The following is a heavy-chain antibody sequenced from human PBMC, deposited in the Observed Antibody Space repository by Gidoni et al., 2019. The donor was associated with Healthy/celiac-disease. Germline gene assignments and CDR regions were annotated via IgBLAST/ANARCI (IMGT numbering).Heavy chain of an antibody. CDR2: IWYDGSNK. CDR1: GFTFSSYG. Sequence: QVQLVEPGGGVVQPGRSLRLSCAASGFTFSSYGMHWVRQAPGKGLEWVAVIWYDGSNKYYADSVKGRFTISRDNSKNTLYLQMNSLRAEDTAVYYCAREEEAAMVRTMHYWGQGTLVTVSS. CDR3: AREEEAAMVRTMHY. V-gene: IGHV3-33*01. J-gene: IGHJ4*02. D-gene: IGHD5-18*01.